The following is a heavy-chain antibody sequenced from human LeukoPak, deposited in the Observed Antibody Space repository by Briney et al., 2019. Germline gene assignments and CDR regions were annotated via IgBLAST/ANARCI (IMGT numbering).Heavy chain of an antibody. CDR3: ATGWGGFDY. J-gene: IGHJ4*02. D-gene: IGHD3-10*01. CDR2: IKSKTDGGTT. Sequence: GGSLRLSCAASGFTFSDAWMSWVRQAPGKGLEWVGLIKSKTDGGTTDYAAPVKGRFTISRDDSKDMLYLQMNSLKTEDTAVYFCATGWGGFDYWGQGTLVTVSS. CDR1: GFTFSDAW. V-gene: IGHV3-15*01.